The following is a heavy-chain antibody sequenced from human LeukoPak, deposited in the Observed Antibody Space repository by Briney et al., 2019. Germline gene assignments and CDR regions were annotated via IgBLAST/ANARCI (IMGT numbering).Heavy chain of an antibody. CDR1: GFTFRSYW. CDR2: INSDGSST. V-gene: IGHV3-74*01. J-gene: IGHJ3*02. D-gene: IGHD3-22*01. Sequence: PGGSLRLSCAAPGFTFRSYWMHWVRQAPGKGLVWVSRINSDGSSTSYADSVKGRFTISRDNAKNTLYLQMNSLRAEDTAVYYCARRIVTYYYDSSGSLDAFDIWGQGTMVTVSS. CDR3: ARRIVTYYYDSSGSLDAFDI.